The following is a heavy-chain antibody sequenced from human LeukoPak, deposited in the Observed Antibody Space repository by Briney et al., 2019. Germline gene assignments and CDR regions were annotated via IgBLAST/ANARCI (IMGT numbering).Heavy chain of an antibody. J-gene: IGHJ4*02. CDR2: ISGGGGST. Sequence: SGGSLRLSCAASGFTFTSYAMSWARQAPGKGLEWVSGISGGGGSTYYADSVKGRFTISRDNSKNTLYLQMNSLRAEDSAIYYCAKVGGSTPYYFDYWGQGTLVTVSS. CDR1: GFTFTSYA. D-gene: IGHD2-2*01. CDR3: AKVGGSTPYYFDY. V-gene: IGHV3-23*01.